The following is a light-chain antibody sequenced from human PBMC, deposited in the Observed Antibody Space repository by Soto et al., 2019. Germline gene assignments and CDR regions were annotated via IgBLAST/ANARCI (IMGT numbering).Light chain of an antibody. V-gene: IGKV3-15*01. CDR2: RAS. CDR3: LQYHNLWA. CDR1: QNIYSN. J-gene: IGKJ1*01. Sequence: IVMTQSPATLSVSPGERATLSCRASQNIYSNVALYQQRPGQAPRLLIYRASTRATGIPARFSGSGSGTEFTLNISSLQSEDFTVYSCLQYHNLWAFGQGTKVEIK.